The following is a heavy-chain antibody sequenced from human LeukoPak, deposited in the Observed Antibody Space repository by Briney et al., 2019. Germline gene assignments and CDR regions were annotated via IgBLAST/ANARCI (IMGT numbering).Heavy chain of an antibody. V-gene: IGHV4-39*07. CDR1: GGSISSSSYY. D-gene: IGHD2-15*01. J-gene: IGHJ5*02. CDR2: IYYSGST. CDR3: ASSYCSGGSCYPFDP. Sequence: SETLSLTCTVSGGSISSSSYYWGWIRQPPGKGLEWIGSIYYSGSTYYNPSLKSRVTISVDTSKNQFSLKLSSVTAADTAVYYCASSYCSGGSCYPFDPWGQGTLVTVSS.